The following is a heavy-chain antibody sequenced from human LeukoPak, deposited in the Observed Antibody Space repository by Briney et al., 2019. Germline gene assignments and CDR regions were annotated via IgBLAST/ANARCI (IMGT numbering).Heavy chain of an antibody. Sequence: GGSLRLSCAASGFTFSSYWMSWVRQASGKGLEWVANIKQDGSEKYYVDSVKGRFTISRDNAKNSLYLQMNSLRAEDTAVYYCARAPLYYDFWSGYSVSYYYYYGMDVWGQGTTVTVSS. J-gene: IGHJ6*02. CDR1: GFTFSSYW. CDR3: ARAPLYYDFWSGYSVSYYYYYGMDV. D-gene: IGHD3-3*01. CDR2: IKQDGSEK. V-gene: IGHV3-7*01.